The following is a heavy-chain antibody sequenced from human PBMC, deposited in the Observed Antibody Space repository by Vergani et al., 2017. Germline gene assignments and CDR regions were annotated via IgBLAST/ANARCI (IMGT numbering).Heavy chain of an antibody. Sequence: QVQLVQSGAEVKKPGSSVKVSCKASGGTFSSYAIRWVRQAPGQGLEWMGGIIPIFGTANYAQKFQGRVTIPADKATSTAYMELSSLRSDDTAVYYCARSPEGSVSYYEEYYYYDGMDFWGQGTTVTVSS. V-gene: IGHV1-69*06. D-gene: IGHD3-10*01. CDR1: GGTFSSYA. CDR2: IIPIFGTA. J-gene: IGHJ6*02. CDR3: ARSPEGSVSYYEEYYYYDGMDF.